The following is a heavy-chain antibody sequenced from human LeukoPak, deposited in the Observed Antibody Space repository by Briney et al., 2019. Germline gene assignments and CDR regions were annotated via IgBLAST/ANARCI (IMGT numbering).Heavy chain of an antibody. V-gene: IGHV3-30-3*01. D-gene: IGHD6-6*01. Sequence: PGRSLRLSCAASGFTFSSYAMHWVRQAPGKGLEWVAVISYDGSNKYYADSVKGRFTISRDNSKNTLYLQMNSLRAEDTAVYYCARLIGSEYSSTEFDYWGQGTLVTVSS. CDR2: ISYDGSNK. CDR3: ARLIGSEYSSTEFDY. J-gene: IGHJ4*02. CDR1: GFTFSSYA.